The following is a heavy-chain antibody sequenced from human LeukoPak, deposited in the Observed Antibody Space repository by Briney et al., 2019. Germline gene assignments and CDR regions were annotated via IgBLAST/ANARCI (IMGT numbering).Heavy chain of an antibody. J-gene: IGHJ4*02. D-gene: IGHD4-17*01. CDR1: GGSISSYY. Sequence: SETLSLTCTVSGGSISSYYWSWIRQPPGKGLEWIGYIYYSGSTNYNPSLKSRVTISVDTPKNQFSLKLSSVTAADTAVYYCARGSTVTLFRYWGQGTLVTVSS. CDR2: IYYSGST. V-gene: IGHV4-59*01. CDR3: ARGSTVTLFRY.